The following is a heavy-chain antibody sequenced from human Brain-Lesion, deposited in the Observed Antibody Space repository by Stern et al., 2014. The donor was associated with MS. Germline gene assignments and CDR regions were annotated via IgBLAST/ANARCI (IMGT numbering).Heavy chain of an antibody. CDR1: GFTFSNYW. D-gene: IGHD3-10*01. CDR2: VNNDGRRT. J-gene: IGHJ5*01. V-gene: IGHV3-74*02. CDR3: ARGERWFDS. Sequence: EVQLVESGGGFVQPGGSLRLSCAASGFTFSNYWMPWVRQAPGKGLVWVSRVNNDGRRTSYADSVKGRFTMSRDNAKNTLYLQMNSLRVEDTAIYYCARGERWFDSWGQGTLVTVSS.